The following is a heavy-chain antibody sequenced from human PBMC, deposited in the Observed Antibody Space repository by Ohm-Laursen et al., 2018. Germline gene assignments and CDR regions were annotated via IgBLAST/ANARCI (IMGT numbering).Heavy chain of an antibody. CDR3: AREQTRPANSYGMDV. V-gene: IGHV3-66*01. CDR1: GFTVSSNY. Sequence: GSLRLSCAASGFTVSSNYMNWVRQAPGKGLEWVSIIYSGGSTNYADSVKGRFAISRDNSKNTVYLQMNSLRDEDTAVYYCAREQTRPANSYGMDVWGQGTTVTVSS. J-gene: IGHJ6*02. CDR2: IYSGGST.